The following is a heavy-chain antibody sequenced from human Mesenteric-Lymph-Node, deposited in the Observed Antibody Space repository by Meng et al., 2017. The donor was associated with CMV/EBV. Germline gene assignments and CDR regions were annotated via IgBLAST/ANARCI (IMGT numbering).Heavy chain of an antibody. CDR1: GFIFSKYG. Sequence: GESLKISCGASGFIFSKYGMHWVRQAPGKGLEWVAVIWYDGSNKYYADSVKGRFTISRDNSKNTLYLQMNSLRAEDTAVYYCARDIRNVVYNWFDPWGQGTLVTVSS. J-gene: IGHJ5*02. CDR3: ARDIRNVVYNWFDP. V-gene: IGHV3-33*01. CDR2: IWYDGSNK. D-gene: IGHD2-15*01.